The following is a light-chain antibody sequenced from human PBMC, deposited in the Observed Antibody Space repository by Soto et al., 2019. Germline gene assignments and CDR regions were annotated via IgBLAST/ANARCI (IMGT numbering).Light chain of an antibody. J-gene: IGKJ3*01. CDR3: QQYNNWPPFT. Sequence: EIVMTQSPATLSVSPGERVTLSCRASQSVSSSLAWYQQKPGQAPRLLIYGASTRATGIPARFSGSGSGTEFTLTSSSLQSEDVAVYYCQQYNNWPPFTFGPGTKVDIK. CDR1: QSVSSS. V-gene: IGKV3-15*01. CDR2: GAS.